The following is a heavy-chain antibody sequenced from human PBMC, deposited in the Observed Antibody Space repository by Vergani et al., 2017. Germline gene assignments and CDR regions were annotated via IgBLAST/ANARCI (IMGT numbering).Heavy chain of an antibody. V-gene: IGHV1-69*01. CDR1: GGTFSSYA. CDR2: IIPIFGTA. J-gene: IGHJ6*03. D-gene: IGHD3-3*01. CDR3: ASAGGEITINYYYYYMDV. Sequence: QVQLVQSGAEVKKPGSSVKVSCKASGGTFSSYAISWVRQAPGQGLEWMGGIIPIFGTANYAQKFQGRVTITADESTSTAYMELSSLRPEDTAVYYCASAGGEITINYYYYYMDVWGKGTTVTVSS.